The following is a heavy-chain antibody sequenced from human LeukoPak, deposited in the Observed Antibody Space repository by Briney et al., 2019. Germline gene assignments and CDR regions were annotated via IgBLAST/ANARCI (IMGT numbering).Heavy chain of an antibody. D-gene: IGHD3-10*01. J-gene: IGHJ4*02. CDR1: GFTFSSYW. CDR3: ARDLVTMVRGVTPEGFDY. V-gene: IGHV3-7*01. Sequence: GGSLRLSCAASGFTFSSYWMSWVRQAPGKGLEWVANIKQDGSEKYYVDSVKGRITISRDNAKNSLYLQMNSLRAEDTAVYYCARDLVTMVRGVTPEGFDYWGQGTLVTVSS. CDR2: IKQDGSEK.